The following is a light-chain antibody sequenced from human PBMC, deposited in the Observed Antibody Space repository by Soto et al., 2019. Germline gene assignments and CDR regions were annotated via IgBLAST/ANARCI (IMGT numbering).Light chain of an antibody. J-gene: IGKJ2*01. Sequence: EIVLTQSPGTLSLSPGERATLSCRASQSVSNNYLAWYQQRPGQAPRLLIYGASNRATGVPDRFSGTGSGTDFTLTISRLELEDFALYSCQQYGDSPIYTFCQGTKLEIK. CDR1: QSVSNNY. V-gene: IGKV3-20*01. CDR3: QQYGDSPIYT. CDR2: GAS.